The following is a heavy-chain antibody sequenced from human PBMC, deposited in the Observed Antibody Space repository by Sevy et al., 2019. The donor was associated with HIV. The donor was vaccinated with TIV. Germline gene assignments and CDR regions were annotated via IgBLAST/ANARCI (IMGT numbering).Heavy chain of an antibody. J-gene: IGHJ4*02. Sequence: ASVKVSCKTSGYTFTSFGISWVRRAPGQGLEWVGWISVYNGKTNYAQKFQGRITLTSDTSTRTAYMELRSLRSDDTAVYYCSRRGAFEYDSSGFQSHWGQGTLVTVSS. CDR3: SRRGAFEYDSSGFQSH. CDR2: ISVYNGKT. D-gene: IGHD3-22*01. V-gene: IGHV1-18*01. CDR1: GYTFTSFG.